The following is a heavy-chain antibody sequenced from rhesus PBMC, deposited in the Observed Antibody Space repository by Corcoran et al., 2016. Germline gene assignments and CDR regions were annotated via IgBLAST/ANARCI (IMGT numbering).Heavy chain of an antibody. CDR1: GFSISTSGMG. CDR3: ARSGADSYDFDY. CDR2: IYWDDYK. Sequence: QVTLKESGPALVKPTQTLTLTCTFSGFSISTSGMGVGWILQPPGKALEWLAHIYWDDYKYYTTSLKSRLTIAKDTSKNQGVLTMTNMDPVDTATYYCARSGADSYDFDYWGQGVLVTVSS. J-gene: IGHJ4*01. V-gene: IGHV2-174*01. D-gene: IGHD2-33*01.